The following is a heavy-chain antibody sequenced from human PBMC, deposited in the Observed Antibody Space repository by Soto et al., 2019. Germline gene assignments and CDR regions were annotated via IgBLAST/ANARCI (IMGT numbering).Heavy chain of an antibody. Sequence: VKVSCKASGGTFSSYAISWVRQAPGQGLEWMGGIIPIFGTANYAQKFQGRVTITADKSTSTAYMELSSLRSEDTAVYYCATQTSYDFWSGYYPQGAFDYWGQGTLVTVSS. J-gene: IGHJ4*02. CDR1: GGTFSSYA. V-gene: IGHV1-69*06. CDR2: IIPIFGTA. D-gene: IGHD3-3*01. CDR3: ATQTSYDFWSGYYPQGAFDY.